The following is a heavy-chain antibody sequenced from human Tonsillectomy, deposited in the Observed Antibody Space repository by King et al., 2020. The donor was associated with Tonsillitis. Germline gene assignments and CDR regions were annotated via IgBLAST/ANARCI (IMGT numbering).Heavy chain of an antibody. J-gene: IGHJ6*02. V-gene: IGHV3-73*01. D-gene: IGHD2-15*01. CDR2: IRSKVDNYAT. CDR1: GFTFSDSS. CDR3: TTSLGYCSGGSCPTGYYGMDV. Sequence: VQLVESGGGLVQPGGSLKLSCAASGFTFSDSSMHWVLQASGKGLQWVGRIRSKVDNYATAYAASVEGRFTVSRDDSKNTAYLQMNSLKTEDTAVYYRTTSLGYCSGGSCPTGYYGMDVWGQGTTVTVSS.